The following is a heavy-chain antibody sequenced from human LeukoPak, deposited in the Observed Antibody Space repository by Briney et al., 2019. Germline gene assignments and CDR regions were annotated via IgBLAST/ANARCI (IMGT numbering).Heavy chain of an antibody. CDR2: ITSDGSST. CDR3: ARAYEVGAFFDI. V-gene: IGHV3-74*01. J-gene: IGHJ3*02. Sequence: QPPGALRLSCAASVFTFISYWMHCGPQAPREGRGWVARITSDGSSTSYADSVKGRFTISRDNAKYTLYLQMNSLRAEDTAVYYCARAYEVGAFFDIWGQGTLVTVSS. D-gene: IGHD1-26*01. CDR1: VFTFISYW.